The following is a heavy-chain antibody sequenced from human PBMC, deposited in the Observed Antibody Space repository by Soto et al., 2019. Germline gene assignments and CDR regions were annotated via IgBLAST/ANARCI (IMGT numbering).Heavy chain of an antibody. V-gene: IGHV4-4*02. CDR3: ARVKASGVNFDY. J-gene: IGHJ4*02. CDR1: GGSISSSNW. CDR2: IYHSGST. D-gene: IGHD3-10*01. Sequence: SETLSHTCAVSGGSISSSNWWSWVRQPPGKGLEWIGEIYHSGSTNYNPSLKSRVTISVDKSKNQFSLKLSSVTAADTAVYYCARVKASGVNFDYWGQGTLVTVSS.